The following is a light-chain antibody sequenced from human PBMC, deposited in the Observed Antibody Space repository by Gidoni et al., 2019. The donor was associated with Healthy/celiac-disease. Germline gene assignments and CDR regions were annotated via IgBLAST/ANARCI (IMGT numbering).Light chain of an antibody. CDR1: QSVSSY. CDR2: DAS. V-gene: IGKV3-11*01. CDR3: QQRSNWPR. Sequence: DIVLTQSPATLSLSPGERATLACRASQSVSSYLAWYQQKPGQAPRLLIYDASNRATGIPARFSGSGSGTDFTLTISSLKPEDFAVYYCQQRSNWPRFGQXTKVEIK. J-gene: IGKJ1*01.